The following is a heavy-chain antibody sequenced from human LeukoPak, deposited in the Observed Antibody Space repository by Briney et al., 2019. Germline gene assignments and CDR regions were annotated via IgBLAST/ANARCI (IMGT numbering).Heavy chain of an antibody. Sequence: ASVKVSCKASGYTFTGYYMHWVRQAPGQGLEWMGIINPSGGSTSYAQKFQGRVTMTRDTSTSTVYMELSSLRSEDTAVYYCARVQKGVHYLDYWGQGALVTVSS. CDR1: GYTFTGYY. J-gene: IGHJ4*02. V-gene: IGHV1-46*01. CDR2: INPSGGST. D-gene: IGHD3-10*01. CDR3: ARVQKGVHYLDY.